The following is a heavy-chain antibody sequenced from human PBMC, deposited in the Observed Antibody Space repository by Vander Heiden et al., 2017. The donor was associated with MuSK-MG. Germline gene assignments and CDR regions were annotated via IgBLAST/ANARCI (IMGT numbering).Heavy chain of an antibody. CDR2: IRRKANSYAT. Sequence: EVQLVESGGGLVQPGGALKLSCAASGFPFSGSARHWVRQASGKGLEWVGRIRRKANSYATAYAASVKGRFTISRDDSKNTAYLQMNSLKTEDTAVYYCTRRAEMASWGQGTLVTVSS. CDR3: TRRAEMAS. J-gene: IGHJ4*02. V-gene: IGHV3-73*01. CDR1: GFPFSGSA. D-gene: IGHD5-12*01.